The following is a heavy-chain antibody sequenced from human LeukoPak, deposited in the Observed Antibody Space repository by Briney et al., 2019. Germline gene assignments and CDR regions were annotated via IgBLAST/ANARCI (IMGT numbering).Heavy chain of an antibody. CDR2: LSYSGSP. D-gene: IGHD6-6*01. Sequence: SETLSLTCTVSGGSISSYYWTWIRQPPGKGLEWIGYLSYSGSPNYNPSLKSRVTIPVDTSKNQFSLRLTSVTPADTAVYYCARRHVEYTSSSDPYYFDYWGQGTLVTVSS. J-gene: IGHJ4*02. CDR3: ARRHVEYTSSSDPYYFDY. V-gene: IGHV4-59*01. CDR1: GGSISSYY.